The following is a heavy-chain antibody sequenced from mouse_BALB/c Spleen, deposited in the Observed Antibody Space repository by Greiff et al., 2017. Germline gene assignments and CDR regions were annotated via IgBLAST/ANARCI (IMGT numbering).Heavy chain of an antibody. CDR1: GFAFSSYD. CDR3: ARHYGSSWYFDV. V-gene: IGHV5-12-1*01. J-gene: IGHJ1*01. D-gene: IGHD1-1*01. CDR2: ISSGGGST. Sequence: EVMLVESGGGLVKPGGSLKLSCAASGFAFSSYDMSWVRQTPEKRLEWVAYISSGGGSTYYPDTVKGRFTISRDNAKNTLYLQMSSLKSEDTAMYYCARHYGSSWYFDVWGAGTTVTVSS.